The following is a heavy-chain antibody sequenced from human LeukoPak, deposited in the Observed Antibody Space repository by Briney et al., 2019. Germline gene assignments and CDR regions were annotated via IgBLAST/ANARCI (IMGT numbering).Heavy chain of an antibody. J-gene: IGHJ4*02. CDR2: IYYSGST. Sequence: SETLSLTCTVSGGSISSYYWSWVRQPPGRGLEWIGYIYYSGSTNYHPSLKSRVTISVDTSKNQFSLKLSSVTAADTAVYCCARLTREGDGGGGEGLDYWGQGTLVTVSS. CDR1: GGSISSYY. V-gene: IGHV4-59*08. CDR3: ARLTREGDGGGGEGLDY. D-gene: IGHD5-24*01.